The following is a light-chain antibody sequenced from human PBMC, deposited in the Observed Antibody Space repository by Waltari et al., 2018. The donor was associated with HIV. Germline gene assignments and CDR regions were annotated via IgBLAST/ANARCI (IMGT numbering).Light chain of an antibody. CDR3: WLYYSGTWV. CDR2: DTT. V-gene: IGLV7-46*01. CDR1: TGAVPSTHY. Sequence: QAVVTQEASLSVSPGGTVTLTCRSSTGAVPSTHYPYWVPQRPGQAPTPLIYDTTTKHSSTPARFSGSLLGGKAALTLSGAHPEDEAEYFCWLYYSGTWVFGRGTKLTVL. J-gene: IGLJ3*02.